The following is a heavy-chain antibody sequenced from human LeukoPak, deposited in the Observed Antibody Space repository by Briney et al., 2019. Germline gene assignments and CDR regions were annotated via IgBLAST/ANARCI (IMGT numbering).Heavy chain of an antibody. CDR1: GFTFSYHS. J-gene: IGHJ2*01. Sequence: PGGSLRLSCAAYGFTFSYHSMNWVRQAPGKGLEWISYISRSGETIYYADSVKGRFTISRDNADSSLYLQMNSLRDEDTAVYYCARLLKYYYDSSGSGEDWYFDLWGRGTLVTVSS. V-gene: IGHV3-48*02. CDR2: ISRSGETI. D-gene: IGHD3-22*01. CDR3: ARLLKYYYDSSGSGEDWYFDL.